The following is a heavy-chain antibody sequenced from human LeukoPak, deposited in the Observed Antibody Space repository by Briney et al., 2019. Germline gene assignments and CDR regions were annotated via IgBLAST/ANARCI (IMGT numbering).Heavy chain of an antibody. CDR3: AREHGIAVAGRYFDL. Sequence: ASVKVSCKASGGTFSSYAISWVRQAPGQGLEWMGRIIPILGIANYAQKFQGRVTITADKSTSTAYMELSSLRSEDTAVYYCAREHGIAVAGRYFDLWGRGTLVTVSS. CDR1: GGTFSSYA. V-gene: IGHV1-69*04. D-gene: IGHD6-19*01. CDR2: IIPILGIA. J-gene: IGHJ2*01.